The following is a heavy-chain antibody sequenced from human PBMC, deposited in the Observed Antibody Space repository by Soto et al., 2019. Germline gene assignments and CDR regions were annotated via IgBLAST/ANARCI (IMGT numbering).Heavy chain of an antibody. Sequence: PSETLSLTCAVSGGSISRYYWSWIRRPPGKGLEWIGYMYNSGSANYNPSLKGRVTVSVDTSKNQFSLKLSSVTAADTAVYYCARSQDSSYDRPFDYWGQGTLVTVSS. J-gene: IGHJ4*02. V-gene: IGHV4-59*01. CDR2: MYNSGSA. CDR1: GGSISRYY. CDR3: ARSQDSSYDRPFDY. D-gene: IGHD3-9*01.